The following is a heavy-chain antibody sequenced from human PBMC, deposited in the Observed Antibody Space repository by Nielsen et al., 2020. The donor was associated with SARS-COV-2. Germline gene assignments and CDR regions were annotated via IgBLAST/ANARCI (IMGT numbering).Heavy chain of an antibody. Sequence: SETLSLTCTVSGGSISSGGYYWSWIRKHPGKGLEWIGYIYYSGSTYYNPSLKSRVTISVDTSKNQFSLKLSSVTAADTAVYYCARLGYCSSTSCHDAFDIWGQGTMVTVSS. CDR3: ARLGYCSSTSCHDAFDI. CDR2: IYYSGST. V-gene: IGHV4-31*03. CDR1: GGSISSGGYY. J-gene: IGHJ3*02. D-gene: IGHD2-2*01.